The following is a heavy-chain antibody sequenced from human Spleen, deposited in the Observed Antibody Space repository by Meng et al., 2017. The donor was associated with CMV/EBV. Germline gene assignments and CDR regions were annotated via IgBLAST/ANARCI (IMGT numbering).Heavy chain of an antibody. J-gene: IGHJ4*02. CDR2: ISAYTGNT. V-gene: IGHV1-18*01. CDR1: GDSLSSYS. CDR3: ARVYSSSSEMDY. D-gene: IGHD6-6*01. Sequence: ASVKVSCKASGDSLSSYSISWVRQASGQGLEWMGWISAYTGNTHYAQKFQGRVSMTTDTSTNTAYMDLRGLRSDDTAIYYCARVYSSSSEMDYWGQGTPVTVSS.